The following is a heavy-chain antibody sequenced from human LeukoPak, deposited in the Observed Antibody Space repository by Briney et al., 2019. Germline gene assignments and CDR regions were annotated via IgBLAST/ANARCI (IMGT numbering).Heavy chain of an antibody. CDR2: IYYSGST. CDR1: GGSISSYY. V-gene: IGHV4-59*01. J-gene: IGHJ4*02. D-gene: IGHD3-10*01. CDR3: ARAVGGDGSGSL. Sequence: SETLSLTCTVSGGSISSYYWSWIRQPPGKGLEWIGYIYYSGSTNYNPSLKSRVTMSVDMSTRQISLKLSSVTAADTAVCYCARAVGGDGSGSLWGPGTLVTVSS.